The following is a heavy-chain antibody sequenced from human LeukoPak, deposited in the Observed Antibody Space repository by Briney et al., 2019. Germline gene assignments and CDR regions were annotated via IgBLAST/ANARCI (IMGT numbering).Heavy chain of an antibody. CDR1: GFTFGKYI. CDR2: IGSGDDIT. V-gene: IGHV3-23*01. J-gene: IGHJ4*02. CDR3: ATWGGTETIGTIWYRPLDH. Sequence: GGSLRLSCTTSGFTFGKYIMTWVRQAPGNGLEWVSSIGSGDDITFYADSVKGRFRISRDVSKNTVFLQISSLRVEDTAIYYCATWGGTETIGTIWYRPLDHWGQGTQVIVSS. D-gene: IGHD2-2*01.